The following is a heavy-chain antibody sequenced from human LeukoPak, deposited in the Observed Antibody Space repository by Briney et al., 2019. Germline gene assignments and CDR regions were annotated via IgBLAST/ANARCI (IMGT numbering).Heavy chain of an antibody. V-gene: IGHV4-39*01. CDR1: GGSISSSSYY. D-gene: IGHD3-3*01. CDR2: IYYSGST. CDR3: ARGRHDFWSGYYHYYYYYMDV. Sequence: SETLSLTCTVSGGSISSSSYYWGWIRQPPGKGLKWIGSIYYSGSTYYNPSLKSRVTISVDTSKNQFSLKLSSVTAADTAVYYCARGRHDFWSGYYHYYYYYMDVWGKGTTVTVSS. J-gene: IGHJ6*03.